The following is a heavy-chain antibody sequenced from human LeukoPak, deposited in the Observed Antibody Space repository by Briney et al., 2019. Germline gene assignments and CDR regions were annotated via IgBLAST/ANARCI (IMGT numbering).Heavy chain of an antibody. CDR1: GFTFSGFW. J-gene: IGHJ4*02. Sequence: GGSLRLSCAVSGFTFSGFWMSWSRQAPGKGLEWVASINSDGSEGYYADVVKGRFTISRDDAKNSLYLQMTSLRAEDTAVYYCARWADYYDSSGYYYGGPDYWGQGTLVTVSS. D-gene: IGHD3-22*01. V-gene: IGHV3-7*01. CDR2: INSDGSEG. CDR3: ARWADYYDSSGYYYGGPDY.